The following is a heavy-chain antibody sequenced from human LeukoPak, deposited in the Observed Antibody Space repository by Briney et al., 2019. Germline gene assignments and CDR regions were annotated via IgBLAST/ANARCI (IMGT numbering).Heavy chain of an antibody. CDR3: ARLRYYDCSGYYYYYYYMDV. CDR2: IYYSGST. J-gene: IGHJ6*03. D-gene: IGHD3-22*01. V-gene: IGHV4-39*01. CDR1: GGSISISSYY. Sequence: PETLSLTPTLSGGSISISSYYGGWIRHPPRNWMGWIGCIYYSGSTYNNPSRKSRVTISVHTTKNQLSLKLSSVTAADTDVYYCARLRYYDCSGYYYYYYYMDVWGKGTAVTVSS.